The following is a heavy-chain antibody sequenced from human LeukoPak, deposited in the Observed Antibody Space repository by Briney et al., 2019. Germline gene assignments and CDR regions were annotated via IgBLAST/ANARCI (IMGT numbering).Heavy chain of an antibody. CDR1: GFTLSSYA. J-gene: IGHJ4*02. D-gene: IGHD5-12*01. V-gene: IGHV3-23*01. CDR3: AKSKGSGYDWDY. Sequence: PGGSLRLSCAASGFTLSSYAMSWVRQAPGKGLEWVSAISGSGGSTYYADSVKGRFTISRDNSNNTLYLQMNSLRAEDTAVYYCAKSKGSGYDWDYWGQGTLVTVSS. CDR2: ISGSGGST.